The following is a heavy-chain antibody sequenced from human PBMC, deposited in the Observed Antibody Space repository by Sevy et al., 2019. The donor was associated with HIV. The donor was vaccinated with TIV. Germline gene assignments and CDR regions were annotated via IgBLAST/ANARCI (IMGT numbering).Heavy chain of an antibody. D-gene: IGHD3-22*01. CDR2: ISAYNGNT. CDR3: ARATYYYERRAFDI. J-gene: IGHJ3*02. Sequence: ASVKVSCKASGYTLISYGISWVRQAPGQGLEWMGWISAYNGNTHYEQKLQDRVTMTTGTSKSTAYMELRSLRSDDAAVYYLARATYYYERRAFDIWGQWTMVTVSS. V-gene: IGHV1-18*01. CDR1: GYTLISYG.